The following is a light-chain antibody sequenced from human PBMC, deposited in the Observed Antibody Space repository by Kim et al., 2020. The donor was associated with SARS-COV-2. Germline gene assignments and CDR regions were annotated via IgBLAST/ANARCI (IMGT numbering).Light chain of an antibody. CDR1: NIGSKN. CDR2: RDS. J-gene: IGLJ3*02. Sequence: SVALGQTARITCGGNNIGSKNVHWYQQKPGQAPVLVIYRDSNRPSGIPERFSGSNSGNTATPTISRAQAGDEADYYCQVWDSSTRVFGGGTKLTVL. CDR3: QVWDSSTRV. V-gene: IGLV3-9*01.